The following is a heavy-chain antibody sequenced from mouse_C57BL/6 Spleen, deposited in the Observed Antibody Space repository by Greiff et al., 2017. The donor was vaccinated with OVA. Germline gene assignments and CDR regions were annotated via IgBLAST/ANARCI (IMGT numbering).Heavy chain of an antibody. J-gene: IGHJ2*01. V-gene: IGHV1-69*01. CDR1: GYTFTSYW. CDR3: ARREFDY. Sequence: VQLQQPGAELVMPGASVKLSCKASGYTFTSYWMHWVKQRPGQGLEWIGEIDPSDSYTNYNGKFKGKATLTADKSSSTAYMQLSSLTSEDSAVYFCARREFDYWGQGTTLTVSS. CDR2: IDPSDSYT.